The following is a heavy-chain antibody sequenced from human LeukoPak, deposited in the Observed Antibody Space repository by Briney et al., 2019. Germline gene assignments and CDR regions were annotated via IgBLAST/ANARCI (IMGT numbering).Heavy chain of an antibody. V-gene: IGHV3-30-3*01. CDR1: AFTFSSYA. Sequence: GGSLRLSCAASAFTFSSYAMHLVRQAPGKGLEWVEVISYDGSNKYYADSVKGRFTISRDNSKNTLYLQMNSLRAEDTAVYYCARDSVVPAAQYYFDYWGQGTLVTVSS. D-gene: IGHD2-2*01. J-gene: IGHJ4*02. CDR3: ARDSVVPAAQYYFDY. CDR2: ISYDGSNK.